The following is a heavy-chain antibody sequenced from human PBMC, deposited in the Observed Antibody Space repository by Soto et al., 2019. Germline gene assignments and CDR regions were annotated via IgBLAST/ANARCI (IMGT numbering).Heavy chain of an antibody. D-gene: IGHD2-15*01. CDR3: ARIGYSSSSFDY. V-gene: IGHV3-7*05. CDR1: GFTFSSYW. Sequence: GGSLRLSCAASGFTFSSYWMSWVRQAPGKGLEWVANIKQDGSVKYYVDSVKGRCTMSRDNARNSLYLQMNSLRAEDTAVYYCARIGYSSSSFDYWGQGTLVTVSS. CDR2: IKQDGSVK. J-gene: IGHJ4*02.